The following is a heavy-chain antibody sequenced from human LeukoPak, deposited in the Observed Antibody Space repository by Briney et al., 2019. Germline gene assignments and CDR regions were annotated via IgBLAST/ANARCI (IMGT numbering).Heavy chain of an antibody. V-gene: IGHV3-33*08. D-gene: IGHD3-3*01. CDR2: IWYDGSNK. CDR1: GFTFSSYA. CDR3: ARETSSRYDFWSGYYGGGHFDY. J-gene: IGHJ4*02. Sequence: PGGSLRLSCSASGFTFSSYAMHWVRQAPGKGLEWVAVIWYDGSNKYYADSVKGRFTISRDNSKNTLYLQMNSLRAEDTAVYYCARETSSRYDFWSGYYGGGHFDYWGQGTLVTVSS.